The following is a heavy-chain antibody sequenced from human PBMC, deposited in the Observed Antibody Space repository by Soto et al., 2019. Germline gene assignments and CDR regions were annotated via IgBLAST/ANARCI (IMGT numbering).Heavy chain of an antibody. D-gene: IGHD1-26*01. CDR1: GYTFTSYD. CDR2: MNPNSGNT. V-gene: IGHV1-8*01. CDR3: AREKVGAVDY. J-gene: IGHJ4*02. Sequence: QVQLVQSGAEVKKPGASVKVSCKASGYTFTSYDINWVRQATGQGREWMGWMNPNSGNTGYAQKFQGRVTMTRITSMSTVYMELSSLRFEDTAVYYCAREKVGAVDYWGQGTLVTVSS.